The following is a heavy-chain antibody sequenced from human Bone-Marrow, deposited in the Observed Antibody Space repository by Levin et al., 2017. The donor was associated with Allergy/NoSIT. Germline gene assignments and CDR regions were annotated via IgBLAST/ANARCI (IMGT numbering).Heavy chain of an antibody. Sequence: LSLTCAASGFSFSVSDMHWVRHSAGKGLEWVSGIGNAGDTYYPGSVKGRFTISRDNAKNSLYLQMNSLRAGDTAVYYCARGEPPDYAMDVWGQGTTVTVSS. CDR2: IGNAGDT. D-gene: IGHD1-26*01. CDR3: ARGEPPDYAMDV. J-gene: IGHJ6*02. CDR1: GFSFSVSD. V-gene: IGHV3-13*01.